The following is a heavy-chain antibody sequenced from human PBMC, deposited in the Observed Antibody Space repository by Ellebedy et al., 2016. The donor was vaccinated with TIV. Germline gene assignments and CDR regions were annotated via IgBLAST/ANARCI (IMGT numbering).Heavy chain of an antibody. CDR1: GYTFTSYD. V-gene: IGHV1-2*04. D-gene: IGHD2-21*01. CDR2: INPNSGGT. CDR3: ARGMRQGLWWPYFAY. Sequence: AASVKVSCKASGYTFTSYDINWVRQATGQGLEWMGWINPNSGGTNYAQKFQGWVTMTRDTSISTAYMELRRLRSDDTAVYYCARGMRQGLWWPYFAYWGQGTLVTVFS. J-gene: IGHJ4*02.